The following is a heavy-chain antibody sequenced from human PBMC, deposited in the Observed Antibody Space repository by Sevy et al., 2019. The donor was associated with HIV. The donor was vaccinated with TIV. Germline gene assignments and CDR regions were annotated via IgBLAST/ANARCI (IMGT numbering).Heavy chain of an antibody. V-gene: IGHV1-24*01. CDR3: ATTKDYYGSSGYPFDY. Sequence: ASVKVSCKVSGYTLNEFSMHWVRQAPGKGLEWMTTFDPEDGDPEDGKTIYAQKFLGRVTVTEDTSTDTAYMELSSLRSEDTAVYYCATTKDYYGSSGYPFDYWGQGTLVTVSS. CDR1: GYTLNEFS. J-gene: IGHJ4*02. D-gene: IGHD3-22*01. CDR2: FDPEDGDPEDGKT.